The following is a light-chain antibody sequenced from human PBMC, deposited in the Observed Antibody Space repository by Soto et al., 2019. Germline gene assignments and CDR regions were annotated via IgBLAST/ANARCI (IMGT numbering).Light chain of an antibody. CDR2: DAS. Sequence: EIALTQSPATLSLSPGERATLFFRASQSVSSYLAWYQQKPGQAPRLLIYDASNRATGIPARFSGSGSGTDFTLTISSLQSEDFAVYYCQQYNNWPPWTFGQGTKVDIK. J-gene: IGKJ1*01. CDR1: QSVSSY. V-gene: IGKV3-11*01. CDR3: QQYNNWPPWT.